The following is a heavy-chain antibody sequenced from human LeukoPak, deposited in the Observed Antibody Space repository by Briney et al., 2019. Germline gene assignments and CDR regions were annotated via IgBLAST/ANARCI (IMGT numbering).Heavy chain of an antibody. CDR1: GGSVFGYY. J-gene: IGHJ4*02. Sequence: SETLSLTCTVSGGSVFGYYRSWIRQPPGKGLEWVGYILYNGSTNYNPSLKSRVTISVDTSMNQFSLKLSSVTAADTAVYYCARGERLTDYWGQGNLVTVSS. D-gene: IGHD3-16*01. V-gene: IGHV4-59*02. CDR2: ILYNGST. CDR3: ARGERLTDY.